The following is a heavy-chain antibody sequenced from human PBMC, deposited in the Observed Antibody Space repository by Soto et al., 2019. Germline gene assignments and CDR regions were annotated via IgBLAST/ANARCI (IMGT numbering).Heavy chain of an antibody. CDR2: IGASGAGT. CDR1: GFTFSSYA. V-gene: IGHV3-23*01. D-gene: IGHD3-16*01. J-gene: IGHJ4*02. CDR3: AKDRRAGGNSAFYFDF. Sequence: GGSLRLSCAASGFTFSSYATSWVRQAPGKGLEWVSAIGASGAGTYYAEYVKGRFTISRDNSKNTLYLQMNSLRAEDTAVYYCAKDRRAGGNSAFYFDFWGQGAQVTVSS.